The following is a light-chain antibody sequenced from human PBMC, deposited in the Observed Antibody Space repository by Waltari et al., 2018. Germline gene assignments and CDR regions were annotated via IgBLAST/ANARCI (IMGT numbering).Light chain of an antibody. CDR1: SSDVGGYKY. CDR2: DVS. Sequence: QSALTQPASVSGSPGPSITIPCTGTSSDVGGYKYVSWHQQHPGKAPKLIIYDVSNRPSGVSNRFSGSKSGNTASLTISGLQAEDEAEYFCSSYTSARTWVFGGGTKLTVL. CDR3: SSYTSARTWV. J-gene: IGLJ3*02. V-gene: IGLV2-14*03.